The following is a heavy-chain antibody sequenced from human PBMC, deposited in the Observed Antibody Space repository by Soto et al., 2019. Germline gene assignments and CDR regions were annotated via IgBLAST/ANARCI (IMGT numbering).Heavy chain of an antibody. CDR3: ARVRDGYNPFDY. Sequence: QVQLQESGPGLVKPSQTLSLTFTVYGGSISSGGYYWSWIRQPPGTGLEWIGYIYYSGSTYYNPSLKSRVTISVDTSKNQFSLKLSSVTAADTAVYYCARVRDGYNPFDYWGQGTLVTVSS. CDR1: GGSISSGGYY. D-gene: IGHD5-12*01. CDR2: IYYSGST. V-gene: IGHV4-31*03. J-gene: IGHJ4*02.